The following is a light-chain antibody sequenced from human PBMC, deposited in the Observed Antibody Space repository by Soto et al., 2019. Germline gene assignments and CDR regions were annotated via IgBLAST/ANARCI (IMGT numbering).Light chain of an antibody. CDR3: QQLNSYPLT. J-gene: IGKJ4*01. CDR1: QGISSY. CDR2: AAS. Sequence: IQLTQSPSFLSASVGDRVTITCRASQGISSYLAWYQQKPGKAPKLLIYAASTLQSGVPSRFSGSGSGTEFTLTISSLQPEDFATYYCQQLNSYPLTFGGG. V-gene: IGKV1-9*01.